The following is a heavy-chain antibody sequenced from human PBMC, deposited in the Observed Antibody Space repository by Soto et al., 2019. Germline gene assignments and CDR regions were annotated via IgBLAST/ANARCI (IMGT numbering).Heavy chain of an antibody. CDR1: GYTFTGYY. V-gene: IGHV1-2*02. Sequence: QVQLVQSGAEVKKPGASVKVSCKASGYTFTGYYMHWVRQAPGQGLEWMGWINPNSGGTNYAQKFQGRVTMTRDTSISTAYMELSRLRSDDTAVYYCARVFEGLVPTMYYFDYWGQGTLVTVSS. J-gene: IGHJ4*02. CDR3: ARVFEGLVPTMYYFDY. CDR2: INPNSGGT. D-gene: IGHD6-19*01.